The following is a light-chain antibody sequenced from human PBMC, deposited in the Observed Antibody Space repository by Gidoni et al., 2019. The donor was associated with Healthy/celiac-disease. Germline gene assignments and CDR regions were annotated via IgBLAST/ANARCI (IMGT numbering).Light chain of an antibody. CDR1: QSLLHSNGYNY. CDR3: KQALQTPA. V-gene: IGKV2-28*01. Sequence: IVMTQSPLSLPVTPGEPASISCRSSQSLLHSNGYNYLDWYLQKPGQSPQLLIYLGSNRASGVPDRCSGSGAGTDFTLKISRVEAEDVGVYYCKQALQTPAFGQGTRLEIK. CDR2: LGS. J-gene: IGKJ5*01.